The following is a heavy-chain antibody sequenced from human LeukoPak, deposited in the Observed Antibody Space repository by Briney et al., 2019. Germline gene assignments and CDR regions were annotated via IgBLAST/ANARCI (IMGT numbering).Heavy chain of an antibody. CDR1: GYSISSGYY. CDR2: IYHIGST. Sequence: PSETLSLTCAVSGYSISSGYYWGWIRQPPGKGLEWIGSIYHIGSTYYNPSLKSRVTISVDTSKNQFSLKLSSVTAADTAVYYCASRVTVTNAFDIWGQGTMVTVSS. CDR3: ASRVTVTNAFDI. J-gene: IGHJ3*02. V-gene: IGHV4-38-2*01. D-gene: IGHD4-11*01.